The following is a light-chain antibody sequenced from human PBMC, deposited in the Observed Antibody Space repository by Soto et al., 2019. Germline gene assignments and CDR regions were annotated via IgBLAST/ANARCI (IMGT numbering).Light chain of an antibody. Sequence: QSVLTQPPSASATPGHRVTISCSGSSSNIGSRHVFWYQQLPGTAPKLLIYSNNQRPSGVPDRFSGSKSGTSASLAISGLRSEDEADYYCAAWDDSLNGRVFGGGTKVTVL. J-gene: IGLJ3*02. CDR3: AAWDDSLNGRV. CDR2: SNN. CDR1: SSNIGSRH. V-gene: IGLV1-47*02.